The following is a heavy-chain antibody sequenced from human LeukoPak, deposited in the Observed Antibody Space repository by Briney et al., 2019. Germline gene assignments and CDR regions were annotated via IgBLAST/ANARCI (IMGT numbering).Heavy chain of an antibody. CDR1: GYSFTTYW. CDR2: IFPADSDT. D-gene: IGHD2-21*02. V-gene: IGHV5-51*01. Sequence: GESLKISCKASGYSFTTYWIGWVRQMPGKGLEWMGIIFPADSDTRYSPSFQGQATVSADKSITTAHLQWSSLKASDTAMYYCARWVTADRGKKDAFDVWGQGTMVTVSS. J-gene: IGHJ3*01. CDR3: ARWVTADRGKKDAFDV.